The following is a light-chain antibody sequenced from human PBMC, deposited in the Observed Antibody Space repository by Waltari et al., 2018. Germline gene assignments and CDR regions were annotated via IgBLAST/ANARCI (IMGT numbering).Light chain of an antibody. V-gene: IGKV2-30*02. J-gene: IGKJ2*01. CDR1: QSLVHSDGNTH. CDR2: RVS. CDR3: MQGTHWPYT. Sequence: DVVMMQSPLSLSVTLGQAASISCKASQSLVHSDGNTHLNWFHQRPGQSPRRLIYRVSNRDSGVPDRFSGSGSGTDFTLKINKVEAEDVGIYYCMQGTHWPYTFGQGTKLDIK.